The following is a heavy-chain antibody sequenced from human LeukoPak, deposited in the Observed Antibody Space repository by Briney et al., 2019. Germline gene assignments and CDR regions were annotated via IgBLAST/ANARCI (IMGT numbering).Heavy chain of an antibody. Sequence: LSQTLSLTCTVSGGSISSGDYYWSWIRQPPGKGLEWIGYIYYSGSTYYNPSLKSRVTISVDTSKNQFSLKLSSVTAADTAVYYCAREVSRWPYYFDYWGQGTLVTVSS. V-gene: IGHV4-30-4*01. CDR3: AREVSRWPYYFDY. D-gene: IGHD4-23*01. CDR2: IYYSGST. J-gene: IGHJ4*02. CDR1: GGSISSGDYY.